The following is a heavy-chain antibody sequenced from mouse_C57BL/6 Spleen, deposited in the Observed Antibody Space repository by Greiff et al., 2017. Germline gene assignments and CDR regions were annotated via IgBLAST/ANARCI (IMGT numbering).Heavy chain of an antibody. J-gene: IGHJ3*01. CDR1: GFNINDDY. CDR2: IDPENGDT. Sequence: EVQLQQSGAELVRPGASVKLSCTASGFNINDDYMHWVKQRPEQGLEWIGWIDPENGDTEYASKFQGKATITADTSSNTAYLQLSSLTSEDTAVYYCTTEGLLRAEDWFAYWGQGTLVTVSA. CDR3: TTEGLLRAEDWFAY. D-gene: IGHD1-1*01. V-gene: IGHV14-4*01.